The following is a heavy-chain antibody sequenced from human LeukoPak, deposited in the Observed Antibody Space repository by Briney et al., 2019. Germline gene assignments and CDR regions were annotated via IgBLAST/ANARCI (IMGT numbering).Heavy chain of an antibody. D-gene: IGHD3-10*01. CDR1: GGSIRGYY. CDR3: ARGYGSGSYNNFNH. V-gene: IGHV4-59*01. J-gene: IGHJ4*02. CDR2: IHYTGST. Sequence: SSETLSLTCTVSGGSIRGYYWSWIRQPPGKGLEWIGYIHYTGSTDYNPSLNSRLTMSVDTSKNQFSLNLSSVTAADTAVYYCARGYGSGSYNNFNHWGQGILVTVSS.